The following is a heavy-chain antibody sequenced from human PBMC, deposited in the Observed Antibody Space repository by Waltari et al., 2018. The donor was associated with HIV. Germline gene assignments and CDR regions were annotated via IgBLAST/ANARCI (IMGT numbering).Heavy chain of an antibody. V-gene: IGHV3-30*18. D-gene: IGHD3-9*01. CDR1: GFTFRSYG. CDR2: ISYDRSNK. Sequence: QVQLVESGGGVVQPGRSLRLSCAASGFTFRSYGMHWVRQASGKGLEWVAVISYDRSNKYYADSVKGRVTISRDNSKNTLYLQMNSLRAEDTAVYYCAKDTDLTGFFYYYGLDVWGQGTTVTVSS. CDR3: AKDTDLTGFFYYYGLDV. J-gene: IGHJ6*02.